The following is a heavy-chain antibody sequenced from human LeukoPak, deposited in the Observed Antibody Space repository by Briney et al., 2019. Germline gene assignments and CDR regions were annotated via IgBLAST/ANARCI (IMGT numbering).Heavy chain of an antibody. CDR2: IWYDGSNK. CDR1: GFTFSSYG. Sequence: GGSLRLSCAASGFTFSSYGKHWVRQAPGKGLEWVAVIWYDGSNKYYADSVKGRFTISRDNSKNTLYLQMNSQRAEDTAVYYCARDGEDRITIFGVVMNWFDPWGQGTLVTVSS. J-gene: IGHJ5*02. CDR3: ARDGEDRITIFGVVMNWFDP. V-gene: IGHV3-33*01. D-gene: IGHD3-3*01.